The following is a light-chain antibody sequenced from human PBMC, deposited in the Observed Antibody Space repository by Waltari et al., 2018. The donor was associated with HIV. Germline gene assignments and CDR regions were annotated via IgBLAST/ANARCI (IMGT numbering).Light chain of an antibody. CDR2: NTP. CDR3: VLYVGSGIWV. CDR1: SGSVSGRSS. J-gene: IGLJ3*02. V-gene: IGLV8-61*01. Sequence: QTVVTQESSLSVSPGGTVTLTCGLSSGSVSGRSSPRWYQQTPGQAPRPLIYNTPPLSSGVPDRFAGSTLGNNAALTISGAQADDECDYHCVLYVGSGIWVFGGGTKLTVL.